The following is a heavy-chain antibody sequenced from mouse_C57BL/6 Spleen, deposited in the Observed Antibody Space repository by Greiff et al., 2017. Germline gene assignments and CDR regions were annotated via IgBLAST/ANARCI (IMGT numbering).Heavy chain of an antibody. D-gene: IGHD1-1*01. Sequence: DAGGGLVQPKGSLKLSCAASGFTFNTYAMHWVRQAPGKGLEWVARIRSKSSNYATYYADSVKDRFTISRDDSQSMLYLQMNNLKTEDTAMYYCVRGTTVVAHWYFDVWGTGTTVTVSS. V-gene: IGHV10-3*01. CDR1: GFTFNTYA. CDR3: VRGTTVVAHWYFDV. CDR2: IRSKSSNYAT. J-gene: IGHJ1*03.